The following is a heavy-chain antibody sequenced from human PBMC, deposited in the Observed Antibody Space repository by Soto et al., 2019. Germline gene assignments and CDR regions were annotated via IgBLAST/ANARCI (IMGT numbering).Heavy chain of an antibody. Sequence: SETLSLTCTVSGGSISSYYWSWIRQPPGKGLEWIGYIYYRGSTNYNPSLKSRVTISVDTSKNQFSLKLSSVTAADTAAYYCARSLGRRYGMDVWGQGTTVTVSS. D-gene: IGHD1-26*01. V-gene: IGHV4-59*01. CDR3: ARSLGRRYGMDV. CDR2: IYYRGST. J-gene: IGHJ6*02. CDR1: GGSISSYY.